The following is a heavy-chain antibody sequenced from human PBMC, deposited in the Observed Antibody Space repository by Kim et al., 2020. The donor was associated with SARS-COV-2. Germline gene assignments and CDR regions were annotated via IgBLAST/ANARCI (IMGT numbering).Heavy chain of an antibody. D-gene: IGHD1-1*01. CDR2: MSGGGGST. Sequence: GGSLRLSCVASGFTFSNYAMSWVRQAPGKGLEWVSAMSGGGGSTYYAASVKDRFTISRDYSKNTLYLQMNTLGADDTAVYYCAKVLNWNDGRGMDAWGQGPPVTVSS. CDR3: AKVLNWNDGRGMDA. V-gene: IGHV3-23*01. CDR1: GFTFSNYA. J-gene: IGHJ6*02.